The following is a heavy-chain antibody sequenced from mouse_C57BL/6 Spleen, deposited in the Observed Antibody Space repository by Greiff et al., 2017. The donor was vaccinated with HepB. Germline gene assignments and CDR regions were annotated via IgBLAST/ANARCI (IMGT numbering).Heavy chain of an antibody. CDR3: ARDAEPAMDY. CDR2: INYDGSST. Sequence: DVKLVESAGGLVQPGSSMKLSCTASGFTFSDYYMAWVRQVPEKGLEWVANINYDGSSTYYLDSLKSRFIISRDNAKNILYLQMSSLKSEDTATYYCARDAEPAMDYWGQGTSVTVSS. J-gene: IGHJ4*01. CDR1: GFTFSDYY. V-gene: IGHV5-16*01.